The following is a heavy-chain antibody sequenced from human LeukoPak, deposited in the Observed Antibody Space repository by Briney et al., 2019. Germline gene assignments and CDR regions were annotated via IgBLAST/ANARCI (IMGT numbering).Heavy chain of an antibody. D-gene: IGHD5-24*01. J-gene: IGHJ4*02. V-gene: IGHV3-74*03. CDR3: ARSIYNYGPGADY. Sequence: PGGSLRLSCAASGFTFSGHWIHWVRQAPGRGLVWVSRINEDGTDSMYAESVKGRFTISRDNAKNTLYLQMNSLRAEDTALYYCARSIYNYGPGADYWGQGALVTVSS. CDR1: GFTFSGHW. CDR2: INEDGTDS.